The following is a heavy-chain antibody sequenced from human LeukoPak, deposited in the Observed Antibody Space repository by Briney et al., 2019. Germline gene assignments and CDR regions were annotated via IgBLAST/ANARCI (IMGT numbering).Heavy chain of an antibody. J-gene: IGHJ6*03. Sequence: SAKVSCKASGGTFSSYAISWVRQAPGQGLEWMGGIIPIFGTAKYPQKFKGRITITQDQSTTTADMELSSLRSDTTTVYYCARAPPCITMVRGVPLQYYYYYMDVWGKGTTVTISS. D-gene: IGHD3-10*01. CDR3: ARAPPCITMVRGVPLQYYYYYMDV. CDR1: GGTFSSYA. CDR2: IIPIFGTA. V-gene: IGHV1-69*13.